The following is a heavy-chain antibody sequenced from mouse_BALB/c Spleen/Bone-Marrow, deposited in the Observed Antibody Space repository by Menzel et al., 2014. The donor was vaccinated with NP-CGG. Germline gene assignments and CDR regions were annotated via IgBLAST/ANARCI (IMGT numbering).Heavy chain of an antibody. CDR1: GYTFTDYN. CDR2: IYPYNGGT. V-gene: IGHV1S29*02. J-gene: IGHJ4*01. Sequence: VQLKDSGPELVKPGASVKISCKASGYTFTDYNMHWVKQSHGKSLEWIGYIYPYNGGTGYNQKFKSKATLIVDNSSSTAYMELRSLTSEDSAVYYCARSGVPYAMDYWGQGTSVTVPS. CDR3: ARSGVPYAMDY. D-gene: IGHD3-1*01.